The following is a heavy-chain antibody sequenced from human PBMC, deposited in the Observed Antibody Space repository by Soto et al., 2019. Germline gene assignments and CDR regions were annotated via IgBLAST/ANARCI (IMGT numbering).Heavy chain of an antibody. CDR2: ISYGGST. D-gene: IGHD5-18*01. CDR1: GGSINRGGYC. V-gene: IGHV4-31*03. J-gene: IGHJ4*02. CDR3: SRGILV. Sequence: QVQLQESGPGLVKPSQTLSLTCTVSGGSINRGGYCWSWIRQHPGKGLDWIGCISYGGSTSYNPSLKSRVTISVDTSKNQFSLKLTSVTAADTAVYYCSRGILVCGQGALITVSS.